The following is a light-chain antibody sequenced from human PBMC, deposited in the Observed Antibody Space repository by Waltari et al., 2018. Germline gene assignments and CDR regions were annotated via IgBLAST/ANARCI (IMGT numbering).Light chain of an antibody. CDR3: LQVTHMPPT. Sequence: DVVLTQTPLSSPVTLCQPASISSKSRDSLVHGDGNTYLSWLQQRPGPPPRLLIYKTSKRLSGVPDRIRGSGTGTDFTLKISRVEAEDVGVYYCLQVTHMPPTFGGGTKVEIK. J-gene: IGKJ4*01. CDR1: DSLVHGDGNTY. V-gene: IGKV2-24*01. CDR2: KTS.